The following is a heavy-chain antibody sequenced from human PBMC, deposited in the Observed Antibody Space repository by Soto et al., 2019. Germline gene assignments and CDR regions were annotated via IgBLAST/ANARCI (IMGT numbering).Heavy chain of an antibody. CDR2: IIPIFGTA. J-gene: IGHJ6*02. Sequence: SVKVSCKASGGTFSSYASSWVRQAPGQGLEWMGGIIPIFGTANYAQKFQGRVTITADESTSTAYMELSSLRSEDTAVYYCARGRYDFWSGYHKYYYYYYGMDVWGQGTTVTVSS. D-gene: IGHD3-3*01. CDR3: ARGRYDFWSGYHKYYYYYYGMDV. CDR1: GGTFSSYA. V-gene: IGHV1-69*13.